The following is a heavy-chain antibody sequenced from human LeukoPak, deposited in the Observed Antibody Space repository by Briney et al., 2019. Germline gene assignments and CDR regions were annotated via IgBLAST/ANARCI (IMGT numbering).Heavy chain of an antibody. V-gene: IGHV4-59*02. Sequence: SETLSLTCSVSGDSVSPYYWSWIRQPPGKGLEWIGYIFYTGSTTYNPSLKSRLTMSMDTSKKQFFLRLSSVTAADTAVYFCARDLGPSRGFDYWGRGTLVTVSS. CDR1: GDSVSPYY. J-gene: IGHJ4*02. CDR2: IFYTGST. D-gene: IGHD3-10*01. CDR3: ARDLGPSRGFDY.